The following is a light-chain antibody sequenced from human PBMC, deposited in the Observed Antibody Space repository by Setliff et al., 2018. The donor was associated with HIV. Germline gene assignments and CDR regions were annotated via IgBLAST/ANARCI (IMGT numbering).Light chain of an antibody. CDR1: TSDVGGYNY. J-gene: IGLJ1*01. CDR3: SSYAITNTLP. Sequence: QSALTQPASVSGSPGQSITISCTGTTSDVGGYNYVSWYQQHPVKAPKLIIYEVKSRPSGVSNRFSGSKSGNTASLTISGLQAEDEADYYCSSYAITNTLPFGTGTKVTVL. CDR2: EVK. V-gene: IGLV2-14*01.